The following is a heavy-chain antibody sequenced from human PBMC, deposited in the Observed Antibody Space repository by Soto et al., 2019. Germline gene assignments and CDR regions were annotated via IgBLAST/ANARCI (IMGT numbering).Heavy chain of an antibody. CDR2: INPNHGGT. D-gene: IGHD1-26*01. CDR3: ARARFSGRLGYFDM. CDR1: GYTSTAYF. V-gene: IGHV1-2*02. J-gene: IGHJ3*02. Sequence: QVHLVQSGAEVEKPGASVKVSCNTSGYTSTAYFMHWVRQAPGQGLEWMGWINPNHGGTDYAQKFQGRVTMTRDTSTTTFYMELSSLRSDDTAVYFCARARFSGRLGYFDMWGQGTKVTVSS.